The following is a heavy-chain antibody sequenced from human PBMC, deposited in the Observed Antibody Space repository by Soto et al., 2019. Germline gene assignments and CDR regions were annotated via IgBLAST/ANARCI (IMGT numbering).Heavy chain of an antibody. V-gene: IGHV1-18*01. CDR2: ISAYNGNT. J-gene: IGHJ6*02. CDR3: AREGYYDSSGYQYGMDV. D-gene: IGHD3-22*01. Sequence: DSVKVSCKASGYTFTSYGISWVRQAPGQGLEWMGWISAYNGNTNYAQKLQGRVTMTTDTSTSTAYMELRSLRSDDTAVYYCAREGYYDSSGYQYGMDVWGQGTTDTVSS. CDR1: GYTFTSYG.